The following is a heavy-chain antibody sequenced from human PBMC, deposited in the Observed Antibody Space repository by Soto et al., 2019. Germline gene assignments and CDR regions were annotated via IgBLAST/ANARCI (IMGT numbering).Heavy chain of an antibody. CDR2: IKEDGSEK. J-gene: IGHJ4*02. CDR3: ARFASAIDY. D-gene: IGHD2-15*01. CDR1: GFTFGSSW. V-gene: IGHV3-7*01. Sequence: EVQLVESGGDLVQPGGSLRLSCAATGFTFGSSWMSWVRQAPGKGLEWVANIKEDGSEKYYVASVKGRFTISRDNAKNSLSLQMNSLRAEDTGLYYCARFASAIDYWGQGTLVTVSS.